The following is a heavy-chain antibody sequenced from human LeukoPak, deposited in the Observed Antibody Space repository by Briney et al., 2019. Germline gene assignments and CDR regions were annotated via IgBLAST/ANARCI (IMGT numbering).Heavy chain of an antibody. CDR1: GYIFTSYW. J-gene: IGHJ4*02. V-gene: IGHV5-51*01. CDR3: AGGKVGGKLRYFDWFGYY. Sequence: NHGESLQISCKGSGYIFTSYWIGWVRPMPGKGLEWMGIIYPGDSDTRYSPSFQGQVTISADKSISTAYLQWSSLRASDTAMYYCAGGKVGGKLRYFDWFGYYWGQETLVTVSS. D-gene: IGHD3-9*01. CDR2: IYPGDSDT.